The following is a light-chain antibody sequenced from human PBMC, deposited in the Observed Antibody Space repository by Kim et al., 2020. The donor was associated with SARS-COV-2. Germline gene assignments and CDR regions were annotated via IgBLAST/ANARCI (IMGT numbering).Light chain of an antibody. J-gene: IGKJ1*01. V-gene: IGKV1-39*01. CDR2: AAS. Sequence: GDRVTIPCRASQSISNYLNWYQQKPGKVPKLLIYAASTLQSGVPSRFSGSGSGTDFTLIISSLQPEDFATYYCQQSYGIPRTFG. CDR1: QSISNY. CDR3: QQSYGIPRT.